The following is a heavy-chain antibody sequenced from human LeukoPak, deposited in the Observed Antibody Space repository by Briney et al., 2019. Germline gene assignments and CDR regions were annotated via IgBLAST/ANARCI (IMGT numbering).Heavy chain of an antibody. Sequence: GGSVRLSCGASGVIFRTYAVRWLRQPPGEGLEGVATIRARGANTYYADSARGRFTTPRHNSKNTPYPPMYSLTAEDTAVPSCAKERAGYTNPYYFDCRGHRTPVTASS. CDR3: AKERAGYTNPYYFDC. CDR2: IRARGANT. D-gene: IGHD3-16*02. V-gene: IGHV3-23*01. CDR1: GVIFRTYA. J-gene: IGHJ4*01.